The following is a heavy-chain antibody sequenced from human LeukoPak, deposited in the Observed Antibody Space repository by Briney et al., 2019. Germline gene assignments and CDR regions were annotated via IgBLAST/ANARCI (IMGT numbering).Heavy chain of an antibody. Sequence: GGSLRLSCAASGFTFRNHGMHWVRQAPGKGLEWVAVISYDGSNKYYADSVKGRFTISRDNAKNTLYLQMNSLRDEDTAVYHCSKGHNSGWFYFDYWGQGTLVTVSS. CDR1: GFTFRNHG. CDR3: SKGHNSGWFYFDY. CDR2: ISYDGSNK. D-gene: IGHD6-19*01. V-gene: IGHV3-30*18. J-gene: IGHJ4*02.